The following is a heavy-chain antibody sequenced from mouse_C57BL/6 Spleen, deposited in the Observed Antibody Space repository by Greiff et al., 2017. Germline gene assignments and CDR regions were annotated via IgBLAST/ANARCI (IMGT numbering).Heavy chain of an antibody. CDR1: GYTFTDYE. Sequence: QVQLQQSGAELVRPGASVTLSCKASGYTFTDYEMHWVKQTPVHGLEWIGAIDPETGGTAYNQKFKGKAILTADKSSSTAYMELRSLTSEDSAVYYCTSTHYYGSGGVAYWGQGTLVTVSA. CDR3: TSTHYYGSGGVAY. J-gene: IGHJ3*01. V-gene: IGHV1-15*01. D-gene: IGHD1-1*01. CDR2: IDPETGGT.